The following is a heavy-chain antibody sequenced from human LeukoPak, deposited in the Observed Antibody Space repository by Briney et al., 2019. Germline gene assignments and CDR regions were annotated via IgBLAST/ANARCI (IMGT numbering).Heavy chain of an antibody. CDR2: ISYDGSNK. CDR3: AKDRYYYDSLSSLGY. D-gene: IGHD3-22*01. Sequence: PGRSLRLSCAASGFTFSSYGMHWVRQAPGKGLEWVAVISYDGSNKYYADSVKGRFTISRDNSKNTLYLQMNSLRAKDTAVYYCAKDRYYYDSLSSLGYWGQGTLVTVSS. CDR1: GFTFSSYG. J-gene: IGHJ4*02. V-gene: IGHV3-30*18.